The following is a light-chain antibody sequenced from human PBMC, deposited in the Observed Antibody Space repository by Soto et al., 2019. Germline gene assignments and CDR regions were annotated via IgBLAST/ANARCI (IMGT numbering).Light chain of an antibody. V-gene: IGLV1-40*01. Sequence: QSVLTQPPSVSGAPGQRVTSSCTGSSSNIGAGYDVHWYQQLPGTAPKLLIYGNSNRPSGVPDRFSGSKSGTSASLAITGLQAEDEADYYCKAYDSSLSGSYVFGTGT. CDR3: KAYDSSLSGSYV. J-gene: IGLJ1*01. CDR1: SSNIGAGYD. CDR2: GNS.